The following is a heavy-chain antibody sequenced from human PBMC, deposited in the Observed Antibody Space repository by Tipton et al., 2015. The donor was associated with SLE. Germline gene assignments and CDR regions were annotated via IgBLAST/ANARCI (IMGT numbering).Heavy chain of an antibody. CDR3: AREGEMATTGYYFQY. D-gene: IGHD5-24*01. CDR1: GGSISTYY. Sequence: TLSLTCTVSGGSISTYYWSWIRQPPGKGLEWIGYIYYSGSTNYSPSLKSRVTMSVDTSKNQFSLKLSSVTAADTAVYYCAREGEMATTGYYFQYWGQGALVTVSS. J-gene: IGHJ4*02. V-gene: IGHV4-59*01. CDR2: IYYSGST.